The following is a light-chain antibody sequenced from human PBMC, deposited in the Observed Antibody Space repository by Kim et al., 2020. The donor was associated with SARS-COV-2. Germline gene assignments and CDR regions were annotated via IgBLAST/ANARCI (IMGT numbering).Light chain of an antibody. CDR1: QSVSSSY. V-gene: IGKV3-20*01. J-gene: IGKJ1*01. Sequence: EIVLTQSPGPLSLSPGERATLSCRASQSVSSSYLAWYQQKPGQAPRLLIYGASSRATGIPDRFSGSGSGTDFTLTISRLEPEDFAVYYCQQYGSSPWTFGQATKVDIK. CDR3: QQYGSSPWT. CDR2: GAS.